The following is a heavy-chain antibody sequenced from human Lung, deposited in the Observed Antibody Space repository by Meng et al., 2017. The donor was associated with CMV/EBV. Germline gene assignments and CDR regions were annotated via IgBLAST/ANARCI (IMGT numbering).Heavy chain of an antibody. CDR1: GGTCSSYA. Sequence: KASGGTCSSYAISWVRQAPGQGLEWMGGIIPIFGTANYAQKFQGRVTITTDESTSTAYMELSSLRSEDTAVYYCARNPYDYGINWFDPWGQGTLVTVSS. V-gene: IGHV1-69*05. CDR3: ARNPYDYGINWFDP. J-gene: IGHJ5*02. CDR2: IIPIFGTA. D-gene: IGHD4-17*01.